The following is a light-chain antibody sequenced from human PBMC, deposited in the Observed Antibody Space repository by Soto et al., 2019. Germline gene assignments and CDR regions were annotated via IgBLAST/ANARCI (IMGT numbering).Light chain of an antibody. CDR2: YTS. J-gene: IGKJ1*01. CDR1: QYVGTR. V-gene: IGKV3-11*01. CDR3: HQRQSWPRT. Sequence: DIVLTQSPATLSSSPGETATLSCRASQYVGTRLAWYQHKPGQAPRLLIYYTSNRATGIPARFSGSGSGTDFTLTISSLAPEDFAIYYCHQRQSWPRTFGQGTKVDNK.